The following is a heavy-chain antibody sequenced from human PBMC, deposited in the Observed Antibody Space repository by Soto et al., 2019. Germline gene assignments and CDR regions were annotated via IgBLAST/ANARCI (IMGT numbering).Heavy chain of an antibody. D-gene: IGHD4-17*01. CDR2: IFYNGNT. J-gene: IGHJ4*02. Sequence: PSETLSLTCTVTGGSVLNGGHYWTWIRQHPGKGLEWIGKIFYNGNTHYNPALQSRLLISIDTSKNQFSLNLNSVTAADTAIYYCARDNYGGMLDYWRQGALVTVSS. V-gene: IGHV4-31*03. CDR1: GGSVLNGGHY. CDR3: ARDNYGGMLDY.